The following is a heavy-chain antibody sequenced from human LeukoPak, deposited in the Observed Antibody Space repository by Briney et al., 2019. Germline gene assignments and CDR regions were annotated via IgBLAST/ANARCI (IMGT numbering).Heavy chain of an antibody. J-gene: IGHJ5*02. Sequence: GESLKISCKASGYTFTGYYMHWVRQAPGQGLEWMGWINPNSGGTNYAQKFQGRVTMTRDTSISTAYMELSRLRSDDTAVCYCARGPLITMIVVGARNWFDPWGQGTLVTVSS. CDR3: ARGPLITMIVVGARNWFDP. CDR2: INPNSGGT. D-gene: IGHD3-22*01. V-gene: IGHV1-2*02. CDR1: GYTFTGYY.